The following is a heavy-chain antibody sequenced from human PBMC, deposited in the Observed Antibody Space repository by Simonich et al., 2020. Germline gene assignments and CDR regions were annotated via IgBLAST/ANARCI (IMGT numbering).Heavy chain of an antibody. CDR1: GYSISSGYY. CDR3: ARHGNWGYFDY. D-gene: IGHD7-27*01. V-gene: IGHV4-38-2*01. Sequence: QVQLQESGPGLVKPSETLSLTCAVSGYSISSGYYWGWIRQPPGKGLEWIGSIYHSASTYYTPSLKSRVTISVDTAKNQFSLKLSSVTAADTAVYYCARHGNWGYFDYWGQGTLVTVSS. J-gene: IGHJ4*02. CDR2: IYHSAST.